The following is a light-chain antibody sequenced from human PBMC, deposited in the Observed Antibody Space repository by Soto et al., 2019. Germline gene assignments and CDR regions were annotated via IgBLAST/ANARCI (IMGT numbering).Light chain of an antibody. Sequence: DIQMTQSPPPLSASVGDRVTITCRASQSIRHYLAWYQQMPGKAPKLLIYGASTLQSGVPSRFSGNRSGTEFTLTISSLQPDDFGTYFCQHHNSYSQTFGQGTKVEIK. CDR3: QHHNSYSQT. CDR2: GAS. CDR1: QSIRHY. V-gene: IGKV1-5*01. J-gene: IGKJ1*01.